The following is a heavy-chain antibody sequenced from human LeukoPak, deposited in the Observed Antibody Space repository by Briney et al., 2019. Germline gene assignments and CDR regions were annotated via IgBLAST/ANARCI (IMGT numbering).Heavy chain of an antibody. V-gene: IGHV3-74*01. Sequence: QPGGSLRLSCAASGFTISSYWMHWVRQAPGKGLVWVSRINSDGSSTSYADSVKGRFTISRDNAKNTLYLQMNSLRAEDTAVYYCARDVPLRYYYGMDVWGQRTTVTVSS. J-gene: IGHJ6*02. D-gene: IGHD2-2*01. CDR3: ARDVPLRYYYGMDV. CDR1: GFTISSYW. CDR2: INSDGSST.